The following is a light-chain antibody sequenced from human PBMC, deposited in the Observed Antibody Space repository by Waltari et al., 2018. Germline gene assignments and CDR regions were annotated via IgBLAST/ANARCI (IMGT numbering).Light chain of an antibody. Sequence: DIQMTPSPSTLSASVGDRATITCRASQSISSWLAWYQQKPGKAPKLLIYKASSLESGVPSRFTGSGSGTEFTLTISSLQPDDFATYYCQQYNSYSPVTFGGGTKVEIK. CDR3: QQYNSYSPVT. J-gene: IGKJ4*01. CDR1: QSISSW. CDR2: KAS. V-gene: IGKV1-5*03.